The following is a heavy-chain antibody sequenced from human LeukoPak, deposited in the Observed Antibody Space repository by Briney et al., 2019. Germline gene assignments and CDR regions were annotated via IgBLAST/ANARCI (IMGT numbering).Heavy chain of an antibody. CDR2: ISGSDEST. J-gene: IGHJ4*02. V-gene: IGHV3-23*01. CDR1: GFTFSSYA. D-gene: IGHD3-3*01. Sequence: GGSLRLSCAASGFTFSSYAMSWVRQAPGKGLEWVSAISGSDESTYYADSVEGRFTISRDNSKNTLYLQMNSLRAEDTAVYYCAKDQRYDFWSGYSFDYWGQGTLVTVSS. CDR3: AKDQRYDFWSGYSFDY.